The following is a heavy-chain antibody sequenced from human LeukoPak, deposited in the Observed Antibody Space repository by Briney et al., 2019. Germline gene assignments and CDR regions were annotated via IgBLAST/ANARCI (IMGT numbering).Heavy chain of an antibody. CDR1: GFTFSSYA. Sequence: QPGRSLRLSCAASGFTFSSYAMHRVRQAPGKGLEWVAVIWYDGNNKYYADSVKGRFTISRDNSKNTMYLQMNSLRAEDTAVYYCARETSGHHDYWGQGTLVTVSS. CDR3: ARETSGHHDY. J-gene: IGHJ4*02. CDR2: IWYDGNNK. D-gene: IGHD3-10*01. V-gene: IGHV3-33*01.